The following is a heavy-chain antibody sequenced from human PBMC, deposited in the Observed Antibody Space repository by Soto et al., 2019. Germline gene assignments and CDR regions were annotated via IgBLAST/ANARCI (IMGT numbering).Heavy chain of an antibody. CDR3: ATPDYGSNWGWYFDL. J-gene: IGHJ2*01. CDR2: FDPEDGET. CDR1: GYTLTELS. D-gene: IGHD7-27*01. Sequence: ASVKVSCKVSGYTLTELSMHWVRQAPGKGLEWMGGFDPEDGETIYAQKFQGRVTMTEDTSTDTAYMELSSLRSEDTAVYYCATPDYGSNWGWYFDLWGRGTLVTVSS. V-gene: IGHV1-24*01.